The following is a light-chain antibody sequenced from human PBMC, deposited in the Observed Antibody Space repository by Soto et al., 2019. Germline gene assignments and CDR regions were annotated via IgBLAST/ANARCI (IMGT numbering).Light chain of an antibody. CDR3: LQHNTYPLS. CDR2: GAS. CDR1: QAISHY. Sequence: DIQMTQSPSAMSASVGDRVTITCRASQAISHYLAWFHQRPGKVPKRPIYGASTLESGVPSRFSGSGSGTEFTPSMSSLQPEDFGTYYCLQHNTYPLSFGGGTKVDIK. V-gene: IGKV1-17*03. J-gene: IGKJ4*01.